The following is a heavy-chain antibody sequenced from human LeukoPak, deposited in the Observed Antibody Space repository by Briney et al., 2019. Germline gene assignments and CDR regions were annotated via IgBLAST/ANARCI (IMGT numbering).Heavy chain of an antibody. D-gene: IGHD5-24*01. V-gene: IGHV3-48*02. CDR3: ARDRQRWIQLFDY. Sequence: GGSLRLSCAASGFTFSNYNMNWVRQAPGKGLEWVSYISSSSSTIFYADSVKGRFTISRDNAKNSPYLQMNSLRDEDTAVYYCARDRQRWIQLFDYWGQGTLVTVSS. CDR2: ISSSSSTI. J-gene: IGHJ4*02. CDR1: GFTFSNYN.